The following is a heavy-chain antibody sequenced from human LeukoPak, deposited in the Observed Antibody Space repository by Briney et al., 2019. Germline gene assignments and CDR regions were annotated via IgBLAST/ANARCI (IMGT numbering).Heavy chain of an antibody. V-gene: IGHV3-30-3*01. J-gene: IGHJ4*02. CDR1: GFTFSSYA. Sequence: GGSLRLSCAASGFTFSSYAMHWVRQAPGKGLEWVAVISYDGSNKYYADSVKGRFTISRDNSKNTLYLQMNSLRAEDTAVYYCARDSGFDWGQGTLVTVSS. D-gene: IGHD3-10*01. CDR3: ARDSGFD. CDR2: ISYDGSNK.